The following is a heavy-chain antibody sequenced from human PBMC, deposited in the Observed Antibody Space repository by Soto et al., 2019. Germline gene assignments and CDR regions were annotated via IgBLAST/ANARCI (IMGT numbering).Heavy chain of an antibody. J-gene: IGHJ4*02. D-gene: IGHD2-15*01. CDR1: GFTFSSYS. Sequence: EVQLVESGGGLVQPGGSLRLSCAASGFTFSSYSMTGVRQAQGKGLEWVSYISYGSSTIYYADSVKGRFTISRDNAKNSLFLQMNSLRAEDTAVYYCARGAGLLDYWGQGTLVTVSS. CDR3: ARGAGLLDY. CDR2: ISYGSSTI. V-gene: IGHV3-48*01.